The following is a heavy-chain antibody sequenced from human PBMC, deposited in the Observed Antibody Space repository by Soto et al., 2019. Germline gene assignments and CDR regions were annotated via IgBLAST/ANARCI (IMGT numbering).Heavy chain of an antibody. Sequence: ASVKVSCKASGYTFTSYAMHWVRQAPGQRLEWMGWINAGNGNTKYSQKFQGRVTITRDTSASTAYMELSSLRSEDTAVYYCARDLGYGSGSYQPYFDYWGQGTLVTVSS. J-gene: IGHJ4*02. D-gene: IGHD3-10*01. CDR1: GYTFTSYA. CDR3: ARDLGYGSGSYQPYFDY. V-gene: IGHV1-3*01. CDR2: INAGNGNT.